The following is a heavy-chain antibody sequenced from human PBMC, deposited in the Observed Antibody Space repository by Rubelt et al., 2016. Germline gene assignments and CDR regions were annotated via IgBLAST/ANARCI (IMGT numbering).Heavy chain of an antibody. CDR2: IYSGGNT. CDR3: ARGDVTAHSAFDI. D-gene: IGHD2-21*02. CDR1: GFTISNNY. Sequence: EVQLVESGGGLIQPGGSLRLSCAASGFTISNNYMNWVRQAPGKGLEWVSVIYSGGNTYYADSVKGRFTISRDNSKNTLCLQINSLTAEDTALYYCARGDVTAHSAFDIWGQGTMVTVSS. J-gene: IGHJ3*02. V-gene: IGHV3-53*01.